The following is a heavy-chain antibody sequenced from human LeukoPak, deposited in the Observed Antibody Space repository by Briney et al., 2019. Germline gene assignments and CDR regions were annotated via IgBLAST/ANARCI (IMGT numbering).Heavy chain of an antibody. V-gene: IGHV3-53*01. CDR2: IYSGGST. D-gene: IGHD4-23*01. CDR3: ARAGGNSWTFDY. CDR1: RFTVSSNY. J-gene: IGHJ4*02. Sequence: GGSLRLSCAASRFTVSSNYMSWVRQAPGKGLEWVSVIYSGGSTYYADSVKGRFTISRDNSKNTLYLQMNSLRAEDTAVYYCARAGGNSWTFDYWGQGTLVTVSS.